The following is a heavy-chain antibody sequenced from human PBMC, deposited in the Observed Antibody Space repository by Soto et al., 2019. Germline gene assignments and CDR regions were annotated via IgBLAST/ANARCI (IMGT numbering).Heavy chain of an antibody. CDR3: ARLIRNCTNGVCYSEAYN. CDR1: GGSISSSSYY. Sequence: SETLSLTCTVSGGSISSSSYYWGWIRQPPGKGLEWIGSIYYSGSTYYNPSLKSRVTISVDTSKNQFSLKLSSVTAADTAVYYCARLIRNCTNGVCYSEAYNWGQGTLVTVSS. J-gene: IGHJ4*02. D-gene: IGHD2-8*01. V-gene: IGHV4-39*01. CDR2: IYYSGST.